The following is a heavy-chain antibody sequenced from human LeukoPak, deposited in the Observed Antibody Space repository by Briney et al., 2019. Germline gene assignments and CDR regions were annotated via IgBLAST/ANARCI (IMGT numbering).Heavy chain of an antibody. D-gene: IGHD3-22*01. Sequence: QTGGSLRLSCAASGFTFSSYWMSWVRQAPGKGLEWVAIIKKDGSDKYYVDSVKGRFTISRDNAKNSLYLQMNSLRAEDTAVYYCARDVKYYYDSSAYEYWGQGTLVTVSS. CDR1: GFTFSSYW. J-gene: IGHJ4*02. CDR3: ARDVKYYYDSSAYEY. V-gene: IGHV3-7*01. CDR2: IKKDGSDK.